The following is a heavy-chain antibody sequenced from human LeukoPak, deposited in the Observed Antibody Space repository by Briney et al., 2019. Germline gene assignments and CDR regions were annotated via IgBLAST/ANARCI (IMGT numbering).Heavy chain of an antibody. D-gene: IGHD4-17*01. CDR2: IYRSGST. CDR1: GDSISSTNW. Sequence: SETLSLTCAVSGDSISSTNWWSWVRQPPAKGLEWIGEIYRSGSTNYNPSLKSRVTISVDKSKNQFSLNLSSVTAADTAVYYCARADNGDYVLFDYWGQGTLVTVSS. CDR3: ARADNGDYVLFDY. V-gene: IGHV4-4*02. J-gene: IGHJ4*02.